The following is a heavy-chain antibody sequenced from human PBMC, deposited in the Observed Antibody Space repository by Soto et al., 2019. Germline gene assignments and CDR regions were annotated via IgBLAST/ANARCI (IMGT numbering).Heavy chain of an antibody. CDR3: ARHFKEMGYCSSTSCSNWFDP. J-gene: IGHJ5*02. CDR1: GGSISSSSYY. V-gene: IGHV4-39*01. CDR2: IYYSGST. D-gene: IGHD2-2*01. Sequence: SETLSLTCTVSGGSISSSSYYWGWIRQPPGKGLEWIGSIYYSGSTYYNPSLKSRVTISVDTSKNQFSLKLSSVTAADTAVYYCARHFKEMGYCSSTSCSNWFDPWGQGTLVTVSS.